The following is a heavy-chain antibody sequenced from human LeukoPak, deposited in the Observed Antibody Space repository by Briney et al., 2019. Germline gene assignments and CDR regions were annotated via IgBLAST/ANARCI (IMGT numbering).Heavy chain of an antibody. CDR3: GRDREGIDY. CDR1: GYSFTGYY. D-gene: IGHD3-10*01. Sequence: GASVKVSCKASGYSFTGYYMHWVRQAPGQGLEWRGWINTNSGGTNFAQKFQGRVTMTRDTSITTAYMELSSLRSDDTAVYYCGRDREGIDYWGQGTLVTVSS. CDR2: INTNSGGT. V-gene: IGHV1-2*02. J-gene: IGHJ4*02.